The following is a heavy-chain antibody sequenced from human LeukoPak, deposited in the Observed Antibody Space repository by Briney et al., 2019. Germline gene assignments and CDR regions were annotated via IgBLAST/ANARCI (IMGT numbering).Heavy chain of an antibody. Sequence: QTGGSLRLSCADSGFTFSSYAMSWVRQAPGKGLESVSAISSNGGSTYYADSVKGRFTISRDNSKNTLYLQMSSLRAEDTAVYYCVKAKVVVVVTATTLDYWGQGTLVTVSS. CDR3: VKAKVVVVVTATTLDY. J-gene: IGHJ4*02. V-gene: IGHV3-64D*09. D-gene: IGHD2-21*02. CDR2: ISSNGGST. CDR1: GFTFSSYA.